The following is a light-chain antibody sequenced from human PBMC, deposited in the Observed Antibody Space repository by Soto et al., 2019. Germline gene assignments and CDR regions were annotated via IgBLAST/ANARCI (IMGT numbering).Light chain of an antibody. Sequence: EIVMTQSPATLSVSPGERATLSCRASQSVSSNLAWYQQKPGQAPRLLIYGASTRATGIPARFSGSGSGTEFTLTISGLQSEDFAVYYCQQYNNWLGTFGQGTKVDIK. CDR1: QSVSSN. CDR3: QQYNNWLGT. V-gene: IGKV3-15*01. J-gene: IGKJ1*01. CDR2: GAS.